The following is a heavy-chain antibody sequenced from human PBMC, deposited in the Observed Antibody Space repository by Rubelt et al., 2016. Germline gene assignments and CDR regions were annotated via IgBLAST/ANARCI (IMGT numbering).Heavy chain of an antibody. V-gene: IGHV3-30*18. CDR1: GFTFSSYG. D-gene: IGHD3-10*01. Sequence: ESRGGVVQPGRSLRLSCAASGFTFSSYGMHWVRQAPGKGLEWVAVISYDGSNKYYADSVKGRFTISRDNSKNTLYLQMNSLRAEDTAVYYCAKGEVLWFGESYDLDYWGQGTLVTVSS. CDR3: AKGEVLWFGESYDLDY. CDR2: ISYDGSNK. J-gene: IGHJ4*02.